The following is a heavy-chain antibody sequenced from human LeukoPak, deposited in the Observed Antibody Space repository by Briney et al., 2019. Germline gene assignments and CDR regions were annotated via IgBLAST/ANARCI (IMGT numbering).Heavy chain of an antibody. Sequence: GGSLRLSCAASGFTFSRYWMHWVRQAPGKGLVWVARMNSDGSSINYGDSVKGRFTISRDNAKNTLYLQMSSLRAEDTAVYYCVKGPLVGNRPNFDYWGQGTLVTVSS. D-gene: IGHD1-26*01. CDR1: GFTFSRYW. V-gene: IGHV3-74*01. CDR2: MNSDGSSI. CDR3: VKGPLVGNRPNFDY. J-gene: IGHJ4*02.